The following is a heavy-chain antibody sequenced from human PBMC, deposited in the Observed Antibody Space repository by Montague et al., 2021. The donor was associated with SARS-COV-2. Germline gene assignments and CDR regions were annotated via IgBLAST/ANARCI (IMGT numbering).Heavy chain of an antibody. J-gene: IGHJ4*02. V-gene: IGHV3-30*18. CDR1: GFTFSTYA. CDR3: AKDSGGYGSYYFHQ. D-gene: IGHD5-12*01. Sequence: SLRLSCAAFGFTFSTYAIHWVRQAPAKGLEWVAVISYDGSVAYYADSVKGRFTISRDNSKNTLYLQMNSLGAEDTAVYYCAKDSGGYGSYYFHQWGQGTLVTVSS. CDR2: ISYDGSVA.